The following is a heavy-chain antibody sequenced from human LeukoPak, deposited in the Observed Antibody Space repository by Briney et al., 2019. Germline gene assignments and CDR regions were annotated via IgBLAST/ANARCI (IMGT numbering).Heavy chain of an antibody. CDR3: ARVVGFCSGDSCYSSGGFDY. CDR2: IYPGDSDT. D-gene: IGHD2-15*01. CDR1: GHSITNYW. V-gene: IGHV5-51*01. J-gene: IGHJ4*02. Sequence: GESLKISCKGSGHSITNYWIGWVRQMPGKGLEWMGIIYPGDSDTRYSPSFQGQVTISADKSINTAYLQWSSLKASDTAMYYCARVVGFCSGDSCYSSGGFDYWGQGTLVTVSS.